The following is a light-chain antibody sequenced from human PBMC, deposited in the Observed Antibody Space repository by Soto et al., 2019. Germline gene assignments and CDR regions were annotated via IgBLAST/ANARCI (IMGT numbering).Light chain of an antibody. CDR3: QSYDSSLSGWV. CDR1: SSNIGAGSY. Sequence: QSVLTQPPSVSGAPGQRVTISCTESSSNIGAGSYVHWYQQLPGTAPKLLIYGNSNRHSGVTDRFSGSKSGTSASLAITGLQAEDEADYYCQSYDSSLSGWVFGGGTKLTVL. CDR2: GNS. J-gene: IGLJ3*02. V-gene: IGLV1-40*01.